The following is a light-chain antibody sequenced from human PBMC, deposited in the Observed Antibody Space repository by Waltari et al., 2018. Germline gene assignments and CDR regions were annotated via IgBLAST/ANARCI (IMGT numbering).Light chain of an antibody. CDR2: DVN. CDR3: SSQSTKNGVI. Sequence: QSALTQPASVSGSPGQSITISCTGSSSDVGGDDSVSWYEDHPGQAPKVIIYDVNKRPSGVSDRFSGSTSGNTASLTISGLQAEDEATFYCSSQSTKNGVIFGGGTKVTVL. CDR1: SSDVGGDDS. V-gene: IGLV2-14*03. J-gene: IGLJ2*01.